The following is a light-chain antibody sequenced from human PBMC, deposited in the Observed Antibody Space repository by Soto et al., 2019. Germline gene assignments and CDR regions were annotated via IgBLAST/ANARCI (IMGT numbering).Light chain of an antibody. J-gene: IGLJ2*01. Sequence: QSALTQPASVSGSPGQSITISCTGTSSDVGGYNYVSWYQQHPGKAPKLMIYDVSNRPSGVSNRFSGSKSGNTASLTISGLQAEEEADYYCSSYTRSSTLVVFGGGTQLTVL. CDR2: DVS. CDR3: SSYTRSSTLVV. CDR1: SSDVGGYNY. V-gene: IGLV2-14*01.